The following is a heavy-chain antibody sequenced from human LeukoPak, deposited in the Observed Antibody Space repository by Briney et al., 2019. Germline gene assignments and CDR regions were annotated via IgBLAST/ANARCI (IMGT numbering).Heavy chain of an antibody. CDR2: ISYDGSNK. Sequence: GRSLRLSCAASGFTFSSYAVHWVRQAPGKGLEWVAVISYDGSNKYYADSVKGRFTISRDNAKNSLYLQMNSLGPEDTAVYYCARDPYSGNYGNYYYYYMDVWGKGTTVTISS. CDR3: ARDPYSGNYGNYYYYYMDV. CDR1: GFTFSSYA. J-gene: IGHJ6*03. D-gene: IGHD1-26*01. V-gene: IGHV3-30*04.